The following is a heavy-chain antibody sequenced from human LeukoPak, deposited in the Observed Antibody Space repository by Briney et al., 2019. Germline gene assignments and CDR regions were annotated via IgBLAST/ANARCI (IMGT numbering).Heavy chain of an antibody. J-gene: IGHJ4*02. V-gene: IGHV3-30*02. Sequence: GGSLRLSCAASGFTFSSYGMHWVRQAPGKGLEWVAVIWYDGNNKYYADSVKGRFTISRDNSKNTLYLQMNSLRDEDTAVYYCAKRSVRGEYYFDYWGQGILVTVSS. CDR1: GFTFSSYG. D-gene: IGHD3-10*01. CDR3: AKRSVRGEYYFDY. CDR2: IWYDGNNK.